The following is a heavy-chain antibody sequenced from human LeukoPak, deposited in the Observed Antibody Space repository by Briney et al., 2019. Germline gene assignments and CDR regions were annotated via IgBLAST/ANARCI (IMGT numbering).Heavy chain of an antibody. CDR3: ARGRLLHWFDP. CDR1: GGSFSGYY. J-gene: IGHJ5*02. CDR2: INHSGST. Sequence: PSETLSLTCAVYGGSFSGYYRSWIRQPPGKGLEWIGEINHSGSTNYNPSLKSRVTISVDTSKNQFSLKLSSVTAADTAVYYCARGRLLHWFDPWGQGTLVTVSS. V-gene: IGHV4-34*01. D-gene: IGHD4-23*01.